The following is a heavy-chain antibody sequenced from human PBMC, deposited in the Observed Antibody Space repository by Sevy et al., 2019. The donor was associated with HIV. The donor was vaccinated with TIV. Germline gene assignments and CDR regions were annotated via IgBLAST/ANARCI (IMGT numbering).Heavy chain of an antibody. D-gene: IGHD6-13*01. J-gene: IGHJ4*02. CDR2: IIPIFGTA. CDR1: GGTFSSYA. Sequence: ASVKVSCKASGGTFSSYAISWVRQAPGQGLEWMGGIIPIFGTANYAQKFQGRVTITADESTSTAYMELSSLRSEDTAVYYCARAGSMAAAGRFDYWGQGTLVTVSS. CDR3: ARAGSMAAAGRFDY. V-gene: IGHV1-69*13.